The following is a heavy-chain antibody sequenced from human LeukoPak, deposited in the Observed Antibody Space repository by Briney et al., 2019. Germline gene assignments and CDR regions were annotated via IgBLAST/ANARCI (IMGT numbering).Heavy chain of an antibody. CDR3: AKDSGSSSWYSHYYYGMDV. D-gene: IGHD6-13*01. CDR2: ISWNSGSI. CDR1: GFTFDDYA. V-gene: IGHV3-9*01. Sequence: PGRSLRLSCAASGFTFDDYAMHWVRHAPGKGLEWVSGISWNSGSIGYADSVKGRFTISRDNAKNSLYLQMNSLRAEDTALYYCAKDSGSSSWYSHYYYGMDVWGQGTTVTVSS. J-gene: IGHJ6*02.